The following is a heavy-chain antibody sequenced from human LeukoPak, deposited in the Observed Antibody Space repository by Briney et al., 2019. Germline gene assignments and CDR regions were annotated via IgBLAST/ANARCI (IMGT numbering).Heavy chain of an antibody. D-gene: IGHD3-10*01. V-gene: IGHV3-48*02. CDR3: ARWGYYYGSGSFAF. J-gene: IGHJ4*02. CDR2: ISGSSGSI. Sequence: GGSLRLSCAASGFTFSSYSMNWARQAPGKGLEWVSYISGSSGSIYYADSVKGRFTISRDNAKNSLYLQMNSLRDEDTAVYYCARWGYYYGSGSFAFWGQGTLVTVSS. CDR1: GFTFSSYS.